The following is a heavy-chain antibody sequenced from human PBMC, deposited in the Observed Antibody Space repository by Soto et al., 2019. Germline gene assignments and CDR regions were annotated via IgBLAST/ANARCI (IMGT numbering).Heavy chain of an antibody. CDR2: IYYSGST. J-gene: IGHJ5*02. D-gene: IGHD4-17*01. CDR1: GGSISSSSYY. V-gene: IGHV4-39*01. CDR3: ARHYGASYNWFDP. Sequence: SETLSLTCTVSGGSISSSSYYWGWIRQPPGKGLEWIGSIYYSGSTCYNPSLKSRVTISVDTSKNQFSLKLSSVTAADTAVYYCARHYGASYNWFDPWGQGTLVPVAS.